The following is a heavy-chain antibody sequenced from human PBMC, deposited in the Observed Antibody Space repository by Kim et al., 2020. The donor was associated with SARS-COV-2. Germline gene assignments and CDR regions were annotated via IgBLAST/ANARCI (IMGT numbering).Heavy chain of an antibody. Sequence: TMEYADFVKGRFTSSRDNAKKSLYLHMNSLRVDDTAVYYCAGSGTDAFDIWGQGTMVTVSS. J-gene: IGHJ3*02. V-gene: IGHV3-48*03. CDR3: AGSGTDAFDI. CDR2: TM.